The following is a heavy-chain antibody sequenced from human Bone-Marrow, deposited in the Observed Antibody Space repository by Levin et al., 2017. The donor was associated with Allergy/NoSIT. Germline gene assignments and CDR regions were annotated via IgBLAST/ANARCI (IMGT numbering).Heavy chain of an antibody. CDR2: ISYDGNNY. Sequence: LSLTCAASGFALKNFGMHWVRQAPGKGLEWVALISYDGNNYYYADFVKGRFTISRDNSKNTLYLQLNSLTADDMAVYFCAKGDGVAAGNHLDYWGQGTLVTVSS. CDR1: GFALKNFG. V-gene: IGHV3-30*18. CDR3: AKGDGVAAGNHLDY. J-gene: IGHJ4*02. D-gene: IGHD6-13*01.